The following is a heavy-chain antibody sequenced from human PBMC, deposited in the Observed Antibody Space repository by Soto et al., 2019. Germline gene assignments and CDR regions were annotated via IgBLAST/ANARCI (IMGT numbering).Heavy chain of an antibody. CDR3: ARSLPSGYSSGWYYYYGMDV. CDR1: GFTFSSYD. D-gene: IGHD6-19*01. V-gene: IGHV3-13*05. Sequence: GGSLRLSCAASGFTFSSYDMHWVRQATGKGLEWVSAIGTAGDPYYPGSVKGRFTISRENAKNSLYLQMNSLRAGDTAVYYCARSLPSGYSSGWYYYYGMDVWGQGPTVTVSS. J-gene: IGHJ6*02. CDR2: IGTAGDP.